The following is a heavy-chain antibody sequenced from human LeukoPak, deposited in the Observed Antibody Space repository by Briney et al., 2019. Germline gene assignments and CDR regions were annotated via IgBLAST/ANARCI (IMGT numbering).Heavy chain of an antibody. D-gene: IGHD3-10*01. V-gene: IGHV4-31*03. CDR1: GGSISSGGYY. CDR2: IYYSGST. CDR3: ARDRGGYYGSGTKFDP. Sequence: PSQTLSLTCTVSGGSISSGGYYWSWIRQHPGKGLEWIGYIYYSGSTYYNPSLKSRVTISVDTSKNQFSLKLSSVTAADTAVYYCARDRGGYYGSGTKFDPWGQGTLVTVSP. J-gene: IGHJ5*02.